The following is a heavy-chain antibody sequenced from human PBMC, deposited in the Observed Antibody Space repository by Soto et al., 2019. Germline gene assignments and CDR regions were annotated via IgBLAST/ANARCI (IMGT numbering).Heavy chain of an antibody. CDR3: ARDYTMIVVVPAY. CDR1: GYTFTSYA. V-gene: IGHV1-3*01. Sequence: ASVKVSCKASGYTFTSYAMHWVSQTPGQRLEWMGWINAGNGNTKYSQKFQGRVTITRDTSASTAYMELSNLRSEDTAVYYCARDYTMIVVVPAYWGQGTLVTVSS. D-gene: IGHD3-22*01. CDR2: INAGNGNT. J-gene: IGHJ4*02.